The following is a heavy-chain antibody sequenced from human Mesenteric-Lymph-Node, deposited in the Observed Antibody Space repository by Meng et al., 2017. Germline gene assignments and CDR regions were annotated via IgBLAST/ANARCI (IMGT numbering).Heavy chain of an antibody. V-gene: IGHV1-18*04. J-gene: IGHJ3*02. D-gene: IGHD1-26*01. Sequence: ASVKVSCKASGYTFTGYYMHWVRQAPGQGLEWMGWISAYNGNTNYAQKLQGRVTMTTDTSTSTAYMELRSLRSEDTAVYYCARDLSGSYDAFDIWGQGTMVTVSS. CDR1: GYTFTGYY. CDR2: ISAYNGNT. CDR3: ARDLSGSYDAFDI.